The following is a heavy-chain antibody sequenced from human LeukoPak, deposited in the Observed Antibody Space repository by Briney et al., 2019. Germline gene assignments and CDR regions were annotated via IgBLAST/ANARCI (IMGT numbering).Heavy chain of an antibody. D-gene: IGHD6-6*01. J-gene: IGHJ4*02. Sequence: GGSLRLSCAASGFTFSSYAMNWVRQAPGKGLEWVSLISGSGGTTCYADSVKGRFTISRDTSKNTLYLQMNSLRAEDTAVYYCAKAFTTITARFDDWGQGTPVTVSS. V-gene: IGHV3-23*01. CDR2: ISGSGGTT. CDR3: AKAFTTITARFDD. CDR1: GFTFSSYA.